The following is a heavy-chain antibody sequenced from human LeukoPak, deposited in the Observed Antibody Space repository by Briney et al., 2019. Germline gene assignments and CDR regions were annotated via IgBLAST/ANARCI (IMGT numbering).Heavy chain of an antibody. CDR1: GGTFSNYA. V-gene: IGHV1-69*05. CDR2: IIPIFGTA. Sequence: ASVKVSCKASGGTFSNYAISWVRQAPGQGLEWMGGIIPIFGTADYPQKFQGRVTITTDESTSTTYMELSGLRSEDAAVYYCARISSYDSSAYPPGNWGQGTLVTVSS. D-gene: IGHD3-22*01. J-gene: IGHJ4*02. CDR3: ARISSYDSSAYPPGN.